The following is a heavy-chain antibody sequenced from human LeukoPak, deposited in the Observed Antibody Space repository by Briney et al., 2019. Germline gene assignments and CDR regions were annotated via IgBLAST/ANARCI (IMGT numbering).Heavy chain of an antibody. D-gene: IGHD2-15*01. Sequence: ASVKVSCKASGYTVTAYYMHWVRQAPGQGLEWMGWIDTNSGGTKYAQKFQGRVTITRDTSIGTAYMELSSLISDDTAVYYCASEAFCAGDSCYIHRVASWGPGTLVTVSS. CDR1: GYTVTAYY. CDR2: IDTNSGGT. CDR3: ASEAFCAGDSCYIHRVAS. J-gene: IGHJ4*02. V-gene: IGHV1-2*02.